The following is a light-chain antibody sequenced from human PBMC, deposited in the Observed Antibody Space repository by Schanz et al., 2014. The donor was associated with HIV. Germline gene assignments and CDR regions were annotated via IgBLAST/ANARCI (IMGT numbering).Light chain of an antibody. CDR3: SSYTGSGTLV. CDR1: SGDVGRYDY. CDR2: DVS. Sequence: QSALTQPASVSGSLGQSITISCTGTSGDVGRYDYVSWYQQHPGQAPKLMIYDVSNRPSGVSNRFSGSKSGNTASLTISGLQAEDEADYYCSSYTGSGTLVFGGGTKLTVL. V-gene: IGLV2-14*03. J-gene: IGLJ2*01.